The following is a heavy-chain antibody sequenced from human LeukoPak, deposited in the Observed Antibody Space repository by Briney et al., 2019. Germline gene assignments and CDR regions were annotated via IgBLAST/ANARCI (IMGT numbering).Heavy chain of an antibody. J-gene: IGHJ4*02. CDR3: AREDPSQDGYSDY. D-gene: IGHD5-24*01. CDR1: GFTFSSYS. Sequence: GGSLRLSCAASGFTFSSYSMNWVRQAPGKGLEWVSSISSSSSYIYYADSVKGRFTISRDNAKNSLYLQMSSLRAEDTAVYYCAREDPSQDGYSDYWGQGTLVTVSS. V-gene: IGHV3-21*01. CDR2: ISSSSSYI.